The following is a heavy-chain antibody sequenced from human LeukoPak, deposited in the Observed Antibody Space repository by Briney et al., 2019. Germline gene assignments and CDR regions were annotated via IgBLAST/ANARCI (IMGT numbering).Heavy chain of an antibody. V-gene: IGHV3-21*01. D-gene: IGHD6-13*01. CDR2: INILSNYI. Sequence: PGGSLRLSCAASGFTFSSYSMNWVRQAPGKGLEWVSSINILSNYIYYADSVKGRFTISRDNAKNSLYLQMNSLRAEDTAVYYCARDSHSSSWYSELDYWRQGTLVTVSS. CDR3: ARDSHSSSWYSELDY. J-gene: IGHJ4*02. CDR1: GFTFSSYS.